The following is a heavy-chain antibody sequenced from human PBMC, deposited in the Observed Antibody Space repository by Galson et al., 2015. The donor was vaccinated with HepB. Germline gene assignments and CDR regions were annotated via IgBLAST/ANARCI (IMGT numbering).Heavy chain of an antibody. CDR2: TSYDETNK. J-gene: IGHJ4*02. CDR1: GFTFSTFA. Sequence: SLRLSCAASGFTFSTFAMHWVRHIPGKGLEWLAVTSYDETNKYYADSVKGRFVISRDNSKNALYLQMNDLTTDDTAVYYCSRESRGGPPGLWGQGTLVTVSS. CDR3: SRESRGGPPGL. D-gene: IGHD3-10*01. V-gene: IGHV3-30*09.